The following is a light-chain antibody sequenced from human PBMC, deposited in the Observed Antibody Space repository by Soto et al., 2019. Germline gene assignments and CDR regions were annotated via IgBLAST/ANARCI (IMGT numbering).Light chain of an antibody. V-gene: IGKV2-30*02. J-gene: IGKJ1*01. CDR2: KVS. Sequence: VLTQSPLSLPVTPGEPASISCRSSQSLLHSNGYNYLNWFQQRPGQSPRRLIYKVSNRDSGVPDRFSGSGSGTDFTLKISRVEAEDVGVYYCMQGTHSWTFGQGTKVDIK. CDR3: MQGTHSWT. CDR1: QSLLHSNGYNY.